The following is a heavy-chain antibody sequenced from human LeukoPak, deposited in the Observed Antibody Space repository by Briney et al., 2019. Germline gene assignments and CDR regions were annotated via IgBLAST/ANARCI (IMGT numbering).Heavy chain of an antibody. Sequence: GGSLRLSCAASGVTFSDYTMNWVRQAPGRGLEWVSSISSWSTSIFYADSVKGRFTISRDNAKNSLYLQMNSLRDEDTAVYYCARARWGVVPFDYWGQGTLVTVSS. CDR3: ARARWGVVPFDY. CDR1: GVTFSDYT. V-gene: IGHV3-48*02. CDR2: ISSWSTSI. D-gene: IGHD3-3*01. J-gene: IGHJ4*02.